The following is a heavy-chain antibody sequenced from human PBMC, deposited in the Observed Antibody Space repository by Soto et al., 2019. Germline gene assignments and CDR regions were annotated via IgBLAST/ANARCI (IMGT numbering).Heavy chain of an antibody. CDR2: INAGNGNR. CDR1: GYTFTSYA. J-gene: IGHJ3*02. Sequence: QVQLVQSGAEVKKPGASVKVSCKASGYTFTSYAMHWVRQAPGQRLEWMGWINAGNGNRKYSQKFKSRVTLTRDTSASTAYKERSSLRSEDTAVYYCARVRSGWYFSDAFDIWGQGTMVTVSS. D-gene: IGHD6-19*01. V-gene: IGHV1-3*01. CDR3: ARVRSGWYFSDAFDI.